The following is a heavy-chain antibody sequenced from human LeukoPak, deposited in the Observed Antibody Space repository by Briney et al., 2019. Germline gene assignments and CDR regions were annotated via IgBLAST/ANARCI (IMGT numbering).Heavy chain of an antibody. CDR3: ARINYDILTGSPNDGFDI. J-gene: IGHJ3*02. CDR2: IYNSGST. V-gene: IGHV4-59*01. D-gene: IGHD3-9*01. Sequence: SETLSLTCTVSGGSISSFYWSWIRQPPGKGLEWIGYIYNSGSTNYNASLKSRVTISVDTSKNQFSLKLSSVTAADTAVYYCARINYDILTGSPNDGFDIWGQGTMVTVSS. CDR1: GGSISSFY.